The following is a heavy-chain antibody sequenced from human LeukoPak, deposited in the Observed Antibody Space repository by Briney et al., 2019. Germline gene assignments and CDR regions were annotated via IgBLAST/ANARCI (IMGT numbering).Heavy chain of an antibody. J-gene: IGHJ4*02. Sequence: GGSLRLSCAASGFTFSSYAMSWVRQAPGKGLEWVSAISGSGGSTYYADSVKGRFTISRDNSKNTLYMQMNSLRAEDTAVYYCAKCGRGQQLALLIPVFDYWGQGTLVTVSS. CDR1: GFTFSSYA. D-gene: IGHD6-13*01. CDR3: AKCGRGQQLALLIPVFDY. CDR2: ISGSGGST. V-gene: IGHV3-23*01.